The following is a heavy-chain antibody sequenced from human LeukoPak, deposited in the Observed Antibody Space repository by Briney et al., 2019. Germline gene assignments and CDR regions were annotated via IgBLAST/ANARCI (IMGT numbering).Heavy chain of an antibody. CDR2: INSDGSST. V-gene: IGHV3-74*01. D-gene: IGHD4-17*01. J-gene: IGHJ6*02. CDR1: GFTFSIHW. Sequence: AGGSLRLSCAASGFTFSIHWMHWVRQVPGKGLVWVSHINSDGSSTTYADSVKGRFTISRDKSKNTVSLQLESLRTDDTAVYYCVREGSTVTPGGLYYYGLDVWGQGTTVSVSS. CDR3: VREGSTVTPGGLYYYGLDV.